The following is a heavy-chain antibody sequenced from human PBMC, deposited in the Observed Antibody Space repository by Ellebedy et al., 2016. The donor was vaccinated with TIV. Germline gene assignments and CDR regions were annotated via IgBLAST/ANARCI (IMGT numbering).Heavy chain of an antibody. V-gene: IGHV3-30*01. CDR2: ISYDGSNK. CDR1: GFTFSSYA. CDR3: ARAVGGVYYYGSGSYLDY. Sequence: GESLKISCAASGFTFSSYAMHWVRQAPGKGLEWVAVISYDGSNKYYADSVKGRFTISRDNSKNTLYLQMNSLRAEDTAVYYCARAVGGVYYYGSGSYLDYWGQGTLVTVSS. J-gene: IGHJ4*02. D-gene: IGHD3-10*01.